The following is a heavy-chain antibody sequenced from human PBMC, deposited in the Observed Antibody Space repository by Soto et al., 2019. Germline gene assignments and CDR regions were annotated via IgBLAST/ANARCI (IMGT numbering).Heavy chain of an antibody. CDR2: IIPLHNTS. D-gene: IGHD1-20*01. V-gene: IGHV1-69*08. CDR3: AIWSNWNPLYYRGMDV. J-gene: IGHJ6*02. Sequence: KKPGSXVXXSCKVSGXAFTNYSLNXXXXXPGQGLXXXGGIIPLHNTSNYSLKLLGRGSVTADISSNTVYMHLSGLTSDDTATYYCAIWSNWNPLYYRGMDVWGQGTTVTVSS. CDR1: GXAFTNYS.